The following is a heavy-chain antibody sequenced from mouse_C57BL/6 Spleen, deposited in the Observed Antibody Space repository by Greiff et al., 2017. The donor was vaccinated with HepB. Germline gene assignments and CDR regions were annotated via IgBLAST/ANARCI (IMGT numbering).Heavy chain of an antibody. Sequence: QVQLQQSGAELVRPGTSVKVSCKASGYAFTNYLIEWVKQRPGQGLEWIGVINPGSGGTNYNEKFKGKATLTADKSTSTAYMQLSGLTSEDSAVYFCAGVDYCSFDYWGQGTTLTVSS. J-gene: IGHJ2*01. D-gene: IGHD2-12*01. CDR3: AGVDYCSFDY. V-gene: IGHV1-54*01. CDR2: INPGSGGT. CDR1: GYAFTNYL.